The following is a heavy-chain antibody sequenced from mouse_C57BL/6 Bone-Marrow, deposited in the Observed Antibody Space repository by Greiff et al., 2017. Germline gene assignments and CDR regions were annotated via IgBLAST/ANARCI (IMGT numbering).Heavy chain of an antibody. CDR2: ISDGGSYT. CDR3: AIDYYGSSLWFAY. V-gene: IGHV5-4*03. J-gene: IGHJ3*01. Sequence: DVKLVESGGGLVKPGGSLKLSCAASGFTFSSYAMSWVRQTPEKRLEWVATISDGGSYTYYPDNVKGRFTISRDNAKNNLYLQMSHLKSEDTAMYYCAIDYYGSSLWFAYWGQGTLVTVSA. CDR1: GFTFSSYA. D-gene: IGHD1-1*01.